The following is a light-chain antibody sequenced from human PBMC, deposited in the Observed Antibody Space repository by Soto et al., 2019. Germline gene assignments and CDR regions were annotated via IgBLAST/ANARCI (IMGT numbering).Light chain of an antibody. CDR2: KAS. J-gene: IGKJ2*01. Sequence: VRMSQSPSTLSGTVGDRVTITCRASQTTSSWLAWYQQKPGKAPKLLIYKASTLKSGVPSRFSGSGSGTDFTLTINDLQPEDVATYFCLQDSDFPYPSGQ. CDR1: QTTSSW. CDR3: LQDSDFPYP. V-gene: IGKV1-5*03.